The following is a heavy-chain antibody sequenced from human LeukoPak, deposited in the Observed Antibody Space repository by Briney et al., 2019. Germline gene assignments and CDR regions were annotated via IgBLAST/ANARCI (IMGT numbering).Heavy chain of an antibody. V-gene: IGHV3-53*01. CDR3: ASSDDFWSGYYYFDY. CDR2: IYSGGST. CDR1: GFTVSSNY. Sequence: GGSLRLSCAAPGFTVSSNYMSWVRQAPGKGLEWVSVIYSGGSTYYADSVKGRFTISRDNSKNTLYLQMNSLRAEDTAVYYCASSDDFWSGYYYFDYWGQGTLVTVSS. J-gene: IGHJ4*02. D-gene: IGHD3-3*01.